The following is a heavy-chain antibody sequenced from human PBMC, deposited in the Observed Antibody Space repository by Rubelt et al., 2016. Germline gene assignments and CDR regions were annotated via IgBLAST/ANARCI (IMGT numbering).Heavy chain of an antibody. J-gene: IGHJ4*02. CDR2: VSAFNGNT. CDR1: GYTFTNYD. Sequence: QVQLVQSGAEVKKPGASVKVSCKASGYTFTNYDIIWVRQAPGQGLEWMGWVSAFNGNTNYAQKFQGRVTITADESTSTAYMELSSLRSEDTAVYYCALLWFGELFRRDYWGQGTLVTVSS. CDR3: ALLWFGELFRRDY. D-gene: IGHD3-10*01. V-gene: IGHV1-18*01.